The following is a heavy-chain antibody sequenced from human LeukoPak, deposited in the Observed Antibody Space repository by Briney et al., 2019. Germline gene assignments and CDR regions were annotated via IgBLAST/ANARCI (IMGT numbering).Heavy chain of an antibody. J-gene: IGHJ4*02. Sequence: SVKVSCKASGGTFSSYAISWVRQAPGQGLEWMGGIIPIFGTANYAQKFQGRVTITADESTSTAYMELSSLRSEDTAVYYCAGWYYYDSSGYYYYFDYWGQGTPVTVSS. D-gene: IGHD3-22*01. V-gene: IGHV1-69*01. CDR2: IIPIFGTA. CDR3: AGWYYYDSSGYYYYFDY. CDR1: GGTFSSYA.